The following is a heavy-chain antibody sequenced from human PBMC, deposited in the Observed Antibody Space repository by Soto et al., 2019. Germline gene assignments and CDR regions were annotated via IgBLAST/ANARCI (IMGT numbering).Heavy chain of an antibody. CDR1: GGSFRGYY. J-gene: IGHJ4*02. V-gene: IGHV4-34*01. D-gene: IGHD3-22*01. CDR3: ARAGDRSGYADS. Sequence: PSETLSLTCAVYGGSFRGYYWTWIRQSPGKGLEWIGEINQSGSTNYNPSLKSRVTISVDTSKNQFSLKVNSVTAADTAVYYCARAGDRSGYADSWGQGTLVTVSS. CDR2: INQSGST.